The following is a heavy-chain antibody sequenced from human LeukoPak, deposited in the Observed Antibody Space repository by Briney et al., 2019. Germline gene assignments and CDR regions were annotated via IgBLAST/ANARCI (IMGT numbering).Heavy chain of an antibody. D-gene: IGHD1-26*01. V-gene: IGHV3-23*01. J-gene: IGHJ6*03. CDR1: GFTFSSYA. CDR3: AKVPTSYYYYYMDV. CDR2: ISGSGGST. Sequence: GGSLRLSCAASGFTFSSYAMSWVRQAPGKGLEWVSAISGSGGSTYYADSVKGRFTISRDNSKNTLYLQMNSLRAVDTAVYYCAKVPTSYYYYYMDVWGKGTTVTVSS.